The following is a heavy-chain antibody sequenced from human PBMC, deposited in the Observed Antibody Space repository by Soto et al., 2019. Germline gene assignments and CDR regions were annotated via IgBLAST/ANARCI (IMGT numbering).Heavy chain of an antibody. J-gene: IGHJ4*02. V-gene: IGHV1-18*01. CDR2: ISAHNGNT. Sequence: QVHLVQSGAEVKNPGASVKVSCKGSGYDFTTYGITWVRQAPGQGLEWMAWISAHNGNTNYAPNLQGRVTVTRDKSTSTAYIELRSLRSDDTAVYYCARGRYGDYWGQGALVTVSS. D-gene: IGHD1-1*01. CDR3: ARGRYGDY. CDR1: GYDFTTYG.